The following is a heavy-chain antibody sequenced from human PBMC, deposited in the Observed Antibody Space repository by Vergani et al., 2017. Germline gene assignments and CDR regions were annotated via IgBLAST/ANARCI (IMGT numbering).Heavy chain of an antibody. D-gene: IGHD3-10*01. CDR2: INYVGRT. V-gene: IGHV4-38-2*01. Sequence: QVQLQESGPGLVKPSETLTLTCDVSDSSIMTNPYWGWIRQSPGKGLEWIGSINYVGRTYYIPSLQSRATVLVDTSKNQFSLNLTSVTAADTAVYYCARGRGDYWYFDLWGRGTLVTVSS. J-gene: IGHJ2*01. CDR1: DSSIMTNPY. CDR3: ARGRGDYWYFDL.